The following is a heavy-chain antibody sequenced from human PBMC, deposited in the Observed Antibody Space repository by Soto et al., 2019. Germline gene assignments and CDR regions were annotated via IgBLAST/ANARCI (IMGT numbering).Heavy chain of an antibody. CDR2: INHSGST. V-gene: IGHV4-34*01. D-gene: IGHD2-2*02. J-gene: IGHJ6*02. Sequence: RSLTCAVYGGSFSGYYWSWIRQPPGKGLEWIGEINHSGSTNYNPSLKSRVTISVDTSKNQFSLKLSSVTAADTAVYYCARGSVPAAISGYYYYYGMDVWGQGTTVTVSS. CDR3: ARGSVPAAISGYYYYYGMDV. CDR1: GGSFSGYY.